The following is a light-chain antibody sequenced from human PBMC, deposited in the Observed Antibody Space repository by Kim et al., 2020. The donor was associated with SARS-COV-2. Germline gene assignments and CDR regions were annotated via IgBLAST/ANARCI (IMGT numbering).Light chain of an antibody. CDR3: QQYGSSIT. J-gene: IGKJ5*01. V-gene: IGKV3-20*01. CDR1: QSVSSSY. Sequence: LSPGERATLSCRASQSVSSSYLAWYQQKPGQAPRLPIYGASSRATGIPDRFSGSGSGTDFTLTISRLEPEDFAVYYCQQYGSSITFGQGTRLEIK. CDR2: GAS.